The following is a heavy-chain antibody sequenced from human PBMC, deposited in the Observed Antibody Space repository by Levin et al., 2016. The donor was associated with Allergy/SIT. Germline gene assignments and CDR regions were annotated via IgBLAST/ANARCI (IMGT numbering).Heavy chain of an antibody. CDR3: ARDSRVYSSLFDY. Sequence: WVRQAPGQGLEWMGGIIPIFGTANYAQKFQGRVTITADESTSTAYMELSSLRSEDTAVYYCARDSRVYSSLFDYWGQGTLVTVSS. CDR2: IIPIFGTA. V-gene: IGHV1-69*01. D-gene: IGHD6-19*01. J-gene: IGHJ4*02.